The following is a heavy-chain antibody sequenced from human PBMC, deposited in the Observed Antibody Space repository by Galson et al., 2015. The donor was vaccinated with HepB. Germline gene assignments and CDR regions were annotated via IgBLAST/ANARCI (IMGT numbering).Heavy chain of an antibody. D-gene: IGHD3-16*01. V-gene: IGHV3-23*01. CDR2: LSISGDDA. CDR1: GFTFNNYA. CDR3: AKDSLGDDEFICSFDY. J-gene: IGHJ4*02. Sequence: SLRLSCAASGFTFNNYAMSWVRQTAGKGLERVAALSISGDDAYSAGSVKGRFTISRDNSKNTRFLQMNSLRAEDTAIYYCAKDSLGDDEFICSFDYWGQGALVTVSS.